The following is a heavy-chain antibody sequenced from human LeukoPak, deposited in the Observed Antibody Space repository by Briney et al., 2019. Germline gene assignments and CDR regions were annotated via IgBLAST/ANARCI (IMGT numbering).Heavy chain of an antibody. V-gene: IGHV4-59*01. CDR3: AREEWLPYYYYYYMDV. Sequence: SETLSLTCTVSGGSISSYYWSWIRQPPGKGLEWIGYIYYSGSTNYNPSLKSRVTISVDTSKNQFSLKLSSVTAAGTAVYYCAREEWLPYYYYYYMDVWGKGTTVTVSS. D-gene: IGHD5-24*01. CDR2: IYYSGST. CDR1: GGSISSYY. J-gene: IGHJ6*03.